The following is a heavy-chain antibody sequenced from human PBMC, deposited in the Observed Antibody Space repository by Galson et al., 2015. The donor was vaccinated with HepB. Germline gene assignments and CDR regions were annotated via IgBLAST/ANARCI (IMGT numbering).Heavy chain of an antibody. CDR1: GFTFSSYA. CDR3: AREGVYCSSTSCYTRGWYFDL. V-gene: IGHV3-64*01. CDR2: ISSNGGST. J-gene: IGHJ2*01. Sequence: SLRLSCAASGFTFSSYAMHWVRQAPGKGLEYVSAISSNGGSTYYANSVKGRSTISRDNSKNTLYLQMGSLRAEDMAVYYCAREGVYCSSTSCYTRGWYFDLWGRGTLVTVSS. D-gene: IGHD2-2*02.